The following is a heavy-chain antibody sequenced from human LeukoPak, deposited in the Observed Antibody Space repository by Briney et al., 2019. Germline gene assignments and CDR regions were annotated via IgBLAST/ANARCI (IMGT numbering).Heavy chain of an antibody. D-gene: IGHD3-10*01. J-gene: IGHJ4*02. V-gene: IGHV3-53*01. CDR3: AKLKGWYGEGYFDY. Sequence: GGSLRLSCAASGFTVSSNYMSWVRQPPGKGLELVSVIYSGGTTFYADSVKGRFTISRDNSKNTLYLQMNSLRADDTAVYYCAKLKGWYGEGYFDYWGQGTVVTVSS. CDR1: GFTVSSNY. CDR2: IYSGGTT.